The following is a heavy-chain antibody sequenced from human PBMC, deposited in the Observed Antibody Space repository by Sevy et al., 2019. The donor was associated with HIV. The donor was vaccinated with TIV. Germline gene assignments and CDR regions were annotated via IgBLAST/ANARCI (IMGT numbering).Heavy chain of an antibody. Sequence: GGSLRLSCAASGFTFSSHSMHWVRQAPGKGLEWVSSISSSSSYIYYADSVKGRFTISRDNAKNSLYLQMNSLSAEDTAVYYCARLEYVSTSGAFDIWGQGTMVTVSS. CDR1: GFTFSSHS. V-gene: IGHV3-21*01. J-gene: IGHJ3*02. CDR2: ISSSSSYI. D-gene: IGHD6-6*01. CDR3: ARLEYVSTSGAFDI.